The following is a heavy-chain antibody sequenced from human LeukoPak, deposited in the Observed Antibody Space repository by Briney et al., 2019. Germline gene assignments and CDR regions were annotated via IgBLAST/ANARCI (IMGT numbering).Heavy chain of an antibody. CDR3: ASLAIFGVVSSFDY. V-gene: IGHV4-34*01. J-gene: IGHJ4*02. Sequence: SETLSLTCAVYGGSFSGYYWTWIRQPPGKGLEWIGEINHSGSTNYNPSLKSRVTISVDTSKNQFSLKLSSVTAADTAVYYCASLAIFGVVSSFDYWGQGTLVTVSS. D-gene: IGHD3-3*01. CDR2: INHSGST. CDR1: GGSFSGYY.